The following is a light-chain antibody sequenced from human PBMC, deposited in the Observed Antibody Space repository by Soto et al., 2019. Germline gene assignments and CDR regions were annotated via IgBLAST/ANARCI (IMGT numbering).Light chain of an antibody. CDR2: AVS. V-gene: IGKV3-15*01. CDR1: QSVNNN. J-gene: IGKJ1*01. CDR3: QQYDHXPRT. Sequence: EIVMTQSPATLSVSPGERATLSCRASQSVNNNLAWYQQKPGQAPRLLIHAVSARDDGVPARFSGSGSGTEFTLTISSLQSEDFAVYYFQQYDHXPRTFGQGTKV.